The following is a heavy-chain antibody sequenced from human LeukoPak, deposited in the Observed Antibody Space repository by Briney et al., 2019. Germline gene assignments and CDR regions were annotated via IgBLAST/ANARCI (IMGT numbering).Heavy chain of an antibody. D-gene: IGHD3-10*01. J-gene: IGHJ6*02. CDR1: GFAFSSYA. Sequence: GGSLRLSCAVSGFAFSSYAMHWVRQAPGKGLEGVAVISYDGSNKYYADSVKGRFTISRDNSKSTLYLQMNSLRAEDTALYYCARAGSGLYYYYYGMDVWGQGTTVTVSS. CDR2: ISYDGSNK. V-gene: IGHV3-30-3*01. CDR3: ARAGSGLYYYYYGMDV.